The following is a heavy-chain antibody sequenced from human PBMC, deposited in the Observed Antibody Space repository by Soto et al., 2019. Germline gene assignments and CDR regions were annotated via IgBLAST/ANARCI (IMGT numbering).Heavy chain of an antibody. CDR1: GFTFDDYA. J-gene: IGHJ4*02. V-gene: IGHV3-9*01. D-gene: IGHD2-15*01. CDR3: AKDLKRYCSGGSCYVFDY. CDR2: ISWNSGSI. Sequence: EVQLVESGGGLVQPGRSLRLSCAAPGFTFDDYAMHWVRQAPGKGLEWVSGISWNSGSIGYADSVKGRFTISRDNAKNSLYLQMNSLRAEDTALYYCAKDLKRYCSGGSCYVFDYWGQGTLVTVSS.